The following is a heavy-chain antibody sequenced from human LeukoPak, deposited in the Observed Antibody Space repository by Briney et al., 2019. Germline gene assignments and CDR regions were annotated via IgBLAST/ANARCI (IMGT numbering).Heavy chain of an antibody. D-gene: IGHD3-22*01. Sequence: WNSGIIGYADSVKGRFTISRDNAKKSMYLQMNSLRADDTAVYYCARSLDYYDSSGSQGYWGQGTLVTVSS. V-gene: IGHV3-9*01. J-gene: IGHJ4*02. CDR2: WNSGII. CDR3: ARSLDYYDSSGSQGY.